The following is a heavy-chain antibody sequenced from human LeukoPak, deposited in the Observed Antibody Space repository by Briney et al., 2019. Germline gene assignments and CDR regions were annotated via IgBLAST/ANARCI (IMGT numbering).Heavy chain of an antibody. J-gene: IGHJ4*02. D-gene: IGHD6-13*01. CDR1: GFTFSSYS. Sequence: GGSLRLSCAASGFTFSSYSMNWVRQAPGKGLEWVSYISSSSTTIYYADSVKGRFTISRDNAKNSLHLQMNSLRAEDTAVYFCARMWGSSWSYFDYWGQGTLVTVSS. CDR2: ISSSSTTI. V-gene: IGHV3-48*04. CDR3: ARMWGSSWSYFDY.